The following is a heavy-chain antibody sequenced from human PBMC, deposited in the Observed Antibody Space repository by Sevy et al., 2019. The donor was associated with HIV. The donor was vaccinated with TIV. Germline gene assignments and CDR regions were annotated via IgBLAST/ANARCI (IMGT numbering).Heavy chain of an antibody. V-gene: IGHV3-30*18. CDR2: ISYDGSNK. CDR3: AKGRSPYYYYMDV. J-gene: IGHJ6*03. CDR1: GFTFSSYG. Sequence: GGSLRLSCAASGFTFSSYGMHWVRQAPGKGLEWVAVISYDGSNKYYADSVKGRFTISRDNSKNTLYLQMNSLRAEDTAVYYCAKGRSPYYYYMDVWGKGTTVTVSS.